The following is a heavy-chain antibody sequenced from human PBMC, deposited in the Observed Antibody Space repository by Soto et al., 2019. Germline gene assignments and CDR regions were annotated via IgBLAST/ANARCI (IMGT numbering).Heavy chain of an antibody. V-gene: IGHV1-18*01. CDR1: GYTFTSFG. CDR2: ITTDKGKT. CDR3: SPRSPAFDY. Sequence: QVQLVQSGPEVKKPGASVKVSCKTSGYTFTSFGISWVRQAPGQGLEWMGWITTDKGKTNYAQKFQGRVTMTTDTSPSKAYMELRSLRSDDTALYYLSPRSPAFDYWGQGTLVTVSS. J-gene: IGHJ4*02.